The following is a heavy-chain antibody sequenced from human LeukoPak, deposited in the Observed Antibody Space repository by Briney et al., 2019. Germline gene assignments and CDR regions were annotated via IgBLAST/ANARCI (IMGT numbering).Heavy chain of an antibody. Sequence: SETLSLTCTVSGGSISSYYWSWIRQPAGKGLEWIGRIYTSGSTNYNPSLKSRVTMAVDTSKNQFSLKLSSVTAADTALYYCAGVVVVTGGLYAFDIWGQGTMVTVSS. CDR3: AGVVVVTGGLYAFDI. D-gene: IGHD2-21*02. CDR2: IYTSGST. CDR1: GGSISSYY. J-gene: IGHJ3*02. V-gene: IGHV4-4*07.